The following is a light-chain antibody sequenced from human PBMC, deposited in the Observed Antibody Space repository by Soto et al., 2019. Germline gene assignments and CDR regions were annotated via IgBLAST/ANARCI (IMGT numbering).Light chain of an antibody. CDR1: QSVLYSSNDKNY. J-gene: IGKJ1*01. CDR2: WAS. Sequence: DIVMTQSPDSLAVSLGERATINCKSSQSVLYSSNDKNYLTWYQQKPGQPPKLLIYWASTRESGVPERFSGSGSGTDFTLTISSLQAEDVAIYYCHQYYTAPWTFGEGPKVEIK. V-gene: IGKV4-1*01. CDR3: HQYYTAPWT.